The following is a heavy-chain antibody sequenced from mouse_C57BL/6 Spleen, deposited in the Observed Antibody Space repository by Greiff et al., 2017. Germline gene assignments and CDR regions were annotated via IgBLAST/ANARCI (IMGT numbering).Heavy chain of an antibody. J-gene: IGHJ2*01. Sequence: EVHLVESGPGLVKPSQSLSLTCSVTGYSITSGYYWNWIRQFPGNKLEWMGYISYDGSNNYNPSLKNRISITRDTSKNQFFLKLNSVTTEDTATYYCAVPYYYGSSYFDYWGQGTTLTVSS. V-gene: IGHV3-6*01. D-gene: IGHD1-1*01. CDR2: ISYDGSN. CDR3: AVPYYYGSSYFDY. CDR1: GYSITSGYY.